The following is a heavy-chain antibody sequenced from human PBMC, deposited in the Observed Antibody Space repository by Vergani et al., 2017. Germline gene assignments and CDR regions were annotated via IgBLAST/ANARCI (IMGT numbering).Heavy chain of an antibody. CDR1: GYTFTSYY. J-gene: IGHJ4*02. V-gene: IGHV1-46*01. CDR3: ARVLSIAAAGGYFDY. Sequence: PGSSVTVSCKASGYTFTSYYMHFFLPAPFPGLELIFLLPPLFFRPRYAQQFQGRVTMTRDTSTSTVYMELSSLRSEDTAVYYCARVLSIAAAGGYFDYWGQGTLATVSS. CDR2: LPPLFFRP. D-gene: IGHD6-13*01.